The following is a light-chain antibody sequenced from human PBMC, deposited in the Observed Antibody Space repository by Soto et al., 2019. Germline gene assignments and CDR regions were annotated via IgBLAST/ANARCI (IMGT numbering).Light chain of an antibody. J-gene: IGKJ4*01. CDR3: MQTLQTPLT. V-gene: IGKV2-28*01. Sequence: DIVMTQSPLSLPVTPVEPASISCRSSQSLLHSNGYNYLDWYLQKPGQPPQLLIYLGSNRASGVPDRFSGSGSGTDFTLKINRVEAEDVGVYFCMQTLQTPLTFGGGTKVEIK. CDR2: LGS. CDR1: QSLLHSNGYNY.